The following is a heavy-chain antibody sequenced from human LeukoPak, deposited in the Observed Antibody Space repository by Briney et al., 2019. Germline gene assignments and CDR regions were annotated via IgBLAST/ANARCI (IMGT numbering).Heavy chain of an antibody. V-gene: IGHV3-7*05. CDR3: ARDGCGGDCYLADY. J-gene: IGHJ4*02. CDR2: IAQDGSET. Sequence: PGGSLRLSCAAPGFSISSHWMYWVRQAPGKGLEWVANIAQDGSETFYVDSVKGRFTISRDNAKNSLYLQMNSLRAEDTAVYYCARDGCGGDCYLADYWGQGTQVTVSS. CDR1: GFSISSHW. D-gene: IGHD2-21*02.